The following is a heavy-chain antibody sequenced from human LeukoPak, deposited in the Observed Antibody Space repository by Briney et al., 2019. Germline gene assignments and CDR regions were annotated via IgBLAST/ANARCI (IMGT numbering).Heavy chain of an antibody. CDR3: ARVDYGDPNWFDP. J-gene: IGHJ5*02. Sequence: SETLSLTCAVYGGSFSGYYWSWIRQPPGKGPEWIGEINHSGSTNYNPSLKSRVTISVDTSKNQFSLKLSSVTAADTAVYYCARVDYGDPNWFDPWGQGTLVTVSS. CDR2: INHSGST. V-gene: IGHV4-34*01. CDR1: GGSFSGYY. D-gene: IGHD4-17*01.